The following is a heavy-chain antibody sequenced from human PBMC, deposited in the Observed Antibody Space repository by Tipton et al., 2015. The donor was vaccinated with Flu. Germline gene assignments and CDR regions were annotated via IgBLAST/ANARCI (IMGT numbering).Heavy chain of an antibody. V-gene: IGHV4-59*01. CDR1: GGSISSYY. J-gene: IGHJ4*02. CDR2: ISYSGST. Sequence: TLSLTCSVSGGSISSYYWSWIRQSPGKGLEWIGYISYSGSTNYNPSLKSRVTISVDTSKNQFSLKLSSVTAADTAVYYCARLSSNWYHQLDNWGQGTLV. D-gene: IGHD6-13*01. CDR3: ARLSSNWYHQLDN.